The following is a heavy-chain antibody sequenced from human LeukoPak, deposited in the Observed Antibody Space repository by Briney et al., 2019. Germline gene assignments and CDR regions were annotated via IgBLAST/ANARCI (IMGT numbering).Heavy chain of an antibody. Sequence: GGTLRLSCAASGFTFSSYGMSWVRQAPGKGLEWVSAISGSGGSTYYADSVKGRFTISRDNSKNTLYLQMNSLRAEDTAVYYCAKVGPTAMALDNWFDPWGKGTTVTISS. CDR1: GFTFSSYG. CDR2: ISGSGGST. V-gene: IGHV3-23*01. J-gene: IGHJ5*01. CDR3: AKVGPTAMALDNWFDP. D-gene: IGHD5-18*01.